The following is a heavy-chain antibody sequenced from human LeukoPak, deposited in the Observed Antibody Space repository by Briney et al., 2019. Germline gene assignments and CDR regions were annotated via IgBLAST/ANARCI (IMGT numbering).Heavy chain of an antibody. CDR2: IYYSGST. D-gene: IGHD6-6*01. CDR1: GGSISSYY. J-gene: IGHJ3*02. V-gene: IGHV4-59*01. CDR3: ARIDSSFAFDI. Sequence: SETLSLTCTVSGGSISSYYWSWIRQPPGKGLEWIGYIYYSGSTNYNPSLKSRVTISVDTSKNQFSLKLSSVTAADTAVYYCARIDSSFAFDIWGQGTMVTVPS.